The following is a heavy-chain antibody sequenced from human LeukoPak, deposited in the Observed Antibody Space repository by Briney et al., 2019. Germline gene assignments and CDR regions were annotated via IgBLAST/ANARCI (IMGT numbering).Heavy chain of an antibody. Sequence: ESGPTLVNPTQTLTLTCTFSGFSLSTSGVAVGWIRQPPGKALEWLAPIYWDDDKRYSPSLKSRLTITKDTSKNLVFLTMTNMYPMDTATYYCTHRLYAILTGYYNAFDYWGQGALVTVSS. CDR3: THRLYAILTGYYNAFDY. D-gene: IGHD3-9*01. CDR1: GFSLSTSGVA. V-gene: IGHV2-5*02. J-gene: IGHJ4*02. CDR2: IYWDDDK.